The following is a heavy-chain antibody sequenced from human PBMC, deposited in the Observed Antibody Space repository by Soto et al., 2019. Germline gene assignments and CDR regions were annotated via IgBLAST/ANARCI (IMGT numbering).Heavy chain of an antibody. CDR3: ARGLYDFWSGYYTGIYNWFDP. J-gene: IGHJ5*02. D-gene: IGHD3-3*01. CDR1: GGSISSGDYY. Sequence: SETLSLTCTVSGGSISSGDYYWSCMRQPPGKGLEWIGYIYYSGSTYYNPSLKSRVTISVDTSKNQFSLKLSSVTAADTAVYYCARGLYDFWSGYYTGIYNWFDPWGQGTLVTVSS. V-gene: IGHV4-30-4*01. CDR2: IYYSGST.